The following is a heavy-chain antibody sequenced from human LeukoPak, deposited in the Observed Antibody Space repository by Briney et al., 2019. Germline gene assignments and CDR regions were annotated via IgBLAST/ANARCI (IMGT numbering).Heavy chain of an antibody. CDR2: IYYTGST. CDR1: GGSFSGYY. Sequence: SETLSLTCDDYGGSFSGYYCSWIHQPPGNGLEWVGYIYYTGSTNYNPSLKSRVTISIDTSKNQFSLKLSSVTAADTAVYYCARGDSTITPKYFQYWGQGTLVTVSS. V-gene: IGHV4-59*01. D-gene: IGHD2-21*02. CDR3: ARGDSTITPKYFQY. J-gene: IGHJ1*01.